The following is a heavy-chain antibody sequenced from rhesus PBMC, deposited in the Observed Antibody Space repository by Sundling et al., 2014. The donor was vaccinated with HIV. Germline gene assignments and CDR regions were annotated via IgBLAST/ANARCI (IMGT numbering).Heavy chain of an antibody. J-gene: IGHJ4*01. CDR3: ASRDSGYYYLDY. CDR1: GFTFSSCG. CDR2: IWYDGGKK. D-gene: IGHD3-28*01. Sequence: EVQLVESGGGLVQPGGSLRLSCAASGFTFSSCGMHWVRQAPGKGLEWVAVIWYDGGKKNYADSVKDRFTISRDNSKNILYLQVNNLKLEDTAVYYCASRDSGYYYLDYWGQGVLVTVSS. V-gene: IGHV3-54*02.